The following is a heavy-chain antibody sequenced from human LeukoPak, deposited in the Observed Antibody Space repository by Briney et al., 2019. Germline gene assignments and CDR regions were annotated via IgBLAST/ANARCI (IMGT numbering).Heavy chain of an antibody. CDR1: GGTFSSYA. CDR3: ARARMTTVTPYYFDC. V-gene: IGHV1-69*04. CDR2: IIPILGIA. J-gene: IGHJ4*02. D-gene: IGHD4-17*01. Sequence: VASVKVSCKASGGTFSSYAISWVRQAPGQGLEWMGRIIPILGIANYAQKFQGRVTITADKSTSTAYMELSSLRSEDTAVYYCARARMTTVTPYYFDCWGQGTLVTVSS.